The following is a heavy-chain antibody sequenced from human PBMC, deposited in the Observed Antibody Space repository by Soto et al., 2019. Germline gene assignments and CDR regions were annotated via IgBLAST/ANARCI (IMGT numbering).Heavy chain of an antibody. D-gene: IGHD3-22*01. CDR3: ARFSSGYNGRTYAFDI. Sequence: SETLSLTCTVSGGSMSGYFWSWIRQSTGKGLEWIGRIYSSGNTNYSPSLKSRVTMSLDTSKNQFSLRLTSVTAADTALYYCARFSSGYNGRTYAFDIWGQGTMVTVSS. J-gene: IGHJ3*02. CDR1: GGSMSGYF. CDR2: IYSSGNT. V-gene: IGHV4-4*07.